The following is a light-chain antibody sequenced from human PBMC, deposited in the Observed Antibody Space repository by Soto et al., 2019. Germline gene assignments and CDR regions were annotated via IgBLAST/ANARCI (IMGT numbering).Light chain of an antibody. Sequence: QSVLTQPPSVSAAPGQKVTISCSGSSSNIGNNYVSWYQQLPGTAPKLLIYDNNKRPSGIPDRFSGSKSGTSATLGITGLQTGDEADYYCGTWDSSLSARGVVFGGGNKLTVL. V-gene: IGLV1-51*01. J-gene: IGLJ2*01. CDR2: DNN. CDR3: GTWDSSLSARGVV. CDR1: SSNIGNNY.